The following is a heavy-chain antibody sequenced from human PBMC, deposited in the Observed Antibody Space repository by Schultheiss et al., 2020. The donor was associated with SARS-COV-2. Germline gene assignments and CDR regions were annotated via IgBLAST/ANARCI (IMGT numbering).Heavy chain of an antibody. CDR2: ISAYNGNT. CDR1: GYTFTGYY. CDR3: ARDLSSSVPWPEYYYYGMDV. D-gene: IGHD6-6*01. J-gene: IGHJ6*02. Sequence: ASVKVSCKASGYTFTGYYMHWVRQAPGQGLEWMGWISAYNGNTNYAQKLQGRVTMTTDTSTSTAYMELRSLRSDDTAVYYCARDLSSSVPWPEYYYYGMDVWGQGTTVTVSS. V-gene: IGHV1-18*04.